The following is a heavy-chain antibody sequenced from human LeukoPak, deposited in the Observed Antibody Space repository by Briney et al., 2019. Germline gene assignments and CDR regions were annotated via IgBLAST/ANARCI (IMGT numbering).Heavy chain of an antibody. V-gene: IGHV5-51*01. CDR2: IYPGDSDT. CDR3: ARREVLSGFYPFDY. J-gene: IGHJ4*02. Sequence: GESLKISCKGSGYSFTSYWIGWVRQMPGKGLEWMGIIYPGDSDTRYSPSFQGQATISADKSISTAYLRWSSLKASDTAMYYCARREVLSGFYPFDYWGQGTLVTVSS. D-gene: IGHD3-3*01. CDR1: GYSFTSYW.